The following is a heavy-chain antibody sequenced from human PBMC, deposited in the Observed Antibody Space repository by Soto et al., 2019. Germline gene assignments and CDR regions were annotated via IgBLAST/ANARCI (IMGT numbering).Heavy chain of an antibody. V-gene: IGHV4-59*08. CDR3: ARHLSHSSRFDP. CDR1: GGSISSYY. CDR2: IYYSGST. J-gene: IGHJ5*02. Sequence: PSETLSLTCTVSGGSISSYYWSWIRQPPGKGLEWIGYIYYSGSTNYNPSLKSRVTISVDTSKNQFSLKLSSVTAADTAVYYCARHLSHSSRFDPWGQGTLVTVSS. D-gene: IGHD6-6*01.